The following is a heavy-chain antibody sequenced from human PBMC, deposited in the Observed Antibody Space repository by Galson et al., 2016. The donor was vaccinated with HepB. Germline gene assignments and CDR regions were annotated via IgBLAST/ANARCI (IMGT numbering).Heavy chain of an antibody. CDR1: AVTFFNYG. V-gene: IGHV3-30*18. Sequence: SLRLPCSASAVTFFNYGMYWVRQAPRQGLEGVTGISNDANRKYTGYAAKGRFTITRNNSKNTQNLPVNSPRAEDTAPYYCVKGGCWGGRCNLGARFDNWGQGTLVTVSS. CDR2: ISNDANRK. CDR3: VKGGCWGGRCNLGARFDN. J-gene: IGHJ4*02. D-gene: IGHD2-15*01.